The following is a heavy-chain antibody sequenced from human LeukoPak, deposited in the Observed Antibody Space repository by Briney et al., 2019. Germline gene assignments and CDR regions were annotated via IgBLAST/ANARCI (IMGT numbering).Heavy chain of an antibody. D-gene: IGHD6-19*01. Sequence: GGSLRLSCAASGFTFSSYGMSWVRQAPGKGLEWVSAISGSGGSTYYADSVKGRYTISRDNSKNTLYLQMNSLRAEDTAVYYCAKDEIAVAGTGYFDYWGQGTLVTVSS. CDR1: GFTFSSYG. V-gene: IGHV3-23*01. CDR3: AKDEIAVAGTGYFDY. CDR2: ISGSGGST. J-gene: IGHJ4*02.